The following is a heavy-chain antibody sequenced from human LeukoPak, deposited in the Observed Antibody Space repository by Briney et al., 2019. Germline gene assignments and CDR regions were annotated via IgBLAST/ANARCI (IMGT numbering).Heavy chain of an antibody. Sequence: PGGSLRLSCAASGFTFSTYAMNWVRQAPGKELEWVSYITNNGSTIYYADSVKGRFTISRDKAENSLYLQMNSLRAEDTAEYYCARVWGSDAFDIWGQGTMGTVSS. CDR3: ARVWGSDAFDI. D-gene: IGHD3-16*01. CDR2: ITNNGSTI. J-gene: IGHJ3*02. CDR1: GFTFSTYA. V-gene: IGHV3-48*03.